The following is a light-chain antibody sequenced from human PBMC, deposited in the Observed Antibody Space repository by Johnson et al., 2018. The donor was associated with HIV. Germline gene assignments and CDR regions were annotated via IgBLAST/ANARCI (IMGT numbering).Light chain of an antibody. CDR3: GTWDSSLSAYV. Sequence: SVLTQPPSVSAAPGQMVTISCSGSSSNIGNNYVSWYQQLPGTAPKLLIYDNNKRPSGIPDRFSGSKSGTSATLGITGLQTGDEADYYCGTWDSSLSAYVFGTGTKVTVL. CDR1: SSNIGNNY. J-gene: IGLJ1*01. CDR2: DNN. V-gene: IGLV1-51*01.